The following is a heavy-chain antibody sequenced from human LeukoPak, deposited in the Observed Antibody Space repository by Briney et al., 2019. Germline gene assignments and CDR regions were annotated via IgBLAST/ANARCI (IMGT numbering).Heavy chain of an antibody. Sequence: GGSLRLSCVASGFTFSSYWMHWVRQDPRKGLVWVSRISGDGRNINYADSVRGRFTISRDNAKNTLYLQMNTLRVEDTAVYYCARDSGGIVGALDYWGQGTLVTVSS. V-gene: IGHV3-74*01. CDR2: ISGDGRNI. D-gene: IGHD1-26*01. CDR1: GFTFSSYW. J-gene: IGHJ4*02. CDR3: ARDSGGIVGALDY.